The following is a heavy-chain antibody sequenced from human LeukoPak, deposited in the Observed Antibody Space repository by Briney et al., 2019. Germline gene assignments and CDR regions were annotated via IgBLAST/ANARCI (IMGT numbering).Heavy chain of an antibody. Sequence: GGSLRLSCAASGFTFSNYAMHWVRQAPGKGLEWVALISYDGSNKYYADSVKGRFTISRDNSKNTLYLQMNSLRAEDTAVYYCARDAGHYGSGSSTSYYFDYWGQGTLVTVSS. D-gene: IGHD3-10*01. CDR3: ARDAGHYGSGSSTSYYFDY. J-gene: IGHJ4*02. CDR2: ISYDGSNK. V-gene: IGHV3-30-3*01. CDR1: GFTFSNYA.